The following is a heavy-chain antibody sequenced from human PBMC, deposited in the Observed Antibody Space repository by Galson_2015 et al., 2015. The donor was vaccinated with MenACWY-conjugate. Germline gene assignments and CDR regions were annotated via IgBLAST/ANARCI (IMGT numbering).Heavy chain of an antibody. CDR1: GFRFRSYT. CDR3: VRAEGWLRSAFDI. CDR2: VSYDGSTK. V-gene: IGHV3-30*10. J-gene: IGHJ3*02. Sequence: SLRLSCAASGFRFRSYTLYWVRQDPGKGLEWVAVVSYDGSTKHYTDSVKGRFTISRDNSNNTVSLQMNSLRPEDTAIYYCVRAEGWLRSAFDIWGQGPMVTVSS. D-gene: IGHD5-24*01.